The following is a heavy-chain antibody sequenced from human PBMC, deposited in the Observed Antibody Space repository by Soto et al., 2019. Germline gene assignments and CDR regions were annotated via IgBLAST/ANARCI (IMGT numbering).Heavy chain of an antibody. D-gene: IGHD3-16*02. CDR1: GGSISSRGDY. V-gene: IGHV4-39*01. CDR2: IYYNGNA. CDR3: AKSGGIIVIPDY. J-gene: IGHJ4*02. Sequence: PSETLSLTCFVSGGSISSRGDYWVWIRQSPGKGLEWIGNIYYNGNAYYNPSFKSRCTISVDTSKNQFSLTLRSVTAADTAVYYCAKSGGIIVIPDYWGQGTRVPVYS.